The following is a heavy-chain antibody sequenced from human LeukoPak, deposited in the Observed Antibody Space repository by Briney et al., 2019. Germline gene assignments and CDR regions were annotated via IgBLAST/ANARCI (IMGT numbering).Heavy chain of an antibody. D-gene: IGHD3-22*01. CDR2: ISYDGSNK. J-gene: IGHJ4*02. CDR1: GFTFSSYA. Sequence: PGGSLRLSCAASGFTFSSYAMHWVRQAPGKGLEWVAVISYDGSNKYYADSVKGRFTISRDNSKNTLYLQMNSLRAEDTAVYYCAKDLELSGWIYGPDYWGQGTLVTVSS. V-gene: IGHV3-30-3*01. CDR3: AKDLELSGWIYGPDY.